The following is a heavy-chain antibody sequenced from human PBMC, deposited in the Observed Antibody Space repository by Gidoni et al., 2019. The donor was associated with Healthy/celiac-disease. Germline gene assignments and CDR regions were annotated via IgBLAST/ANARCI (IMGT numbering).Heavy chain of an antibody. D-gene: IGHD3-16*01. V-gene: IGHV1-2*02. CDR1: GYTFTCYY. CDR3: ARRGGAMRRSAVNWFDP. Sequence: QVQLVQSGAEVKKPGASVKVSCKASGYTFTCYYMHWVRQAPGQGLEWMGWINPNSGGTNYAQKFQGRVTMTRDTSISTADMELSRLRSDDTAVYYCARRGGAMRRSAVNWFDPWGQGTLVTVSS. J-gene: IGHJ5*02. CDR2: INPNSGGT.